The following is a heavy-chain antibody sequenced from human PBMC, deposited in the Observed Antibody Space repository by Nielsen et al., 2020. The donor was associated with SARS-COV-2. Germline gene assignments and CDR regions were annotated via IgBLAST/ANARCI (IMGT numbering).Heavy chain of an antibody. CDR2: ISYDGSNK. Sequence: GESLKISCAASGFTFSSYGMHWVRQALGKGLEWVAVISYDGSNKYYADSVKGRFTISRDNSKNTLYLQMNSLRAEDTAVYYCARDSTYYYDSSGWGYFDYWGQGTLVTVSS. CDR3: ARDSTYYYDSSGWGYFDY. CDR1: GFTFSSYG. D-gene: IGHD3-22*01. V-gene: IGHV3-30*03. J-gene: IGHJ4*02.